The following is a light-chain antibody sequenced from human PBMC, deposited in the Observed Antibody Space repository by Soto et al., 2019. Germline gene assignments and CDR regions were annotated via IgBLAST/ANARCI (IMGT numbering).Light chain of an antibody. Sequence: QSVLTQPPSVSAAPGQKVTISCSGSGSNIGSNYVSWYQHLPGTAPKRLIYGDNERPSGIPDRFSASKSGMSATLVITGLQTGDEADYYCVSWDGTLTGGVFGTGTKVTVL. CDR1: GSNIGSNY. CDR3: VSWDGTLTGGV. V-gene: IGLV1-51*01. CDR2: GDN. J-gene: IGLJ1*01.